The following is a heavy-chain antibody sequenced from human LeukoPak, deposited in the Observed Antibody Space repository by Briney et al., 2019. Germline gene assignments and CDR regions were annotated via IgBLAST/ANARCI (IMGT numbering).Heavy chain of an antibody. CDR3: TRNGRSLDY. J-gene: IGHJ4*02. V-gene: IGHV3-7*01. D-gene: IGHD2-15*01. CDR1: GFTFSGFW. CDR2: IKVDGSEK. Sequence: GGSLRLSCAASGFTFSGFWMSWVRQAPGKGLEWVANIKVDGSEKNYVDSVRGRFTVSRDNAKNSLYLQMNSLRAEDTAVYYCTRNGRSLDYWGQGTLVSVSS.